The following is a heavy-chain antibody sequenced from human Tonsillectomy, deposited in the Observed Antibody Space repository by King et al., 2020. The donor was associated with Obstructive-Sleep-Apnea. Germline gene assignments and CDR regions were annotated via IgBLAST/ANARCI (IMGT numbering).Heavy chain of an antibody. D-gene: IGHD3-22*01. CDR1: GFTFSGYG. J-gene: IGHJ4*02. CDR2: ISYDGSNK. Sequence: VQLVESGGGVVQPGRSLRLSCAASGFTFSGYGMHWVRQAPGKGLEWVAVISYDGSNKYYADSVKGRFTISRDNSKKTLYLQMNSLKPEETAVYYCAKDYYDSSDWGIFDYWGQGTLVTVSS. V-gene: IGHV3-30*18. CDR3: AKDYYDSSDWGIFDY.